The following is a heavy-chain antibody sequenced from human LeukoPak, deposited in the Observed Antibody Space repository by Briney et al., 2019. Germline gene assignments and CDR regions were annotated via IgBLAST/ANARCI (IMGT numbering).Heavy chain of an antibody. D-gene: IGHD2-21*02. CDR2: IYYSGST. Sequence: PSETLSLTCSVSGGSISSYYWSWIRQPPGKGLEWIGYIYYSGSTNYNPSLKSRVTISVDTSKNQFSLKLSSVTAADTAVYYCARYFCGGDCYPFDSWGQGTLVTVSS. CDR1: GGSISSYY. J-gene: IGHJ4*02. CDR3: ARYFCGGDCYPFDS. V-gene: IGHV4-59*01.